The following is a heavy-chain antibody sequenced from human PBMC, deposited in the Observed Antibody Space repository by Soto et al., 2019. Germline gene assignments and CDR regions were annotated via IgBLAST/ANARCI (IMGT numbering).Heavy chain of an antibody. V-gene: IGHV2-26*01. D-gene: IGHD3-3*01. Sequence: QFTLKESGPVLVKPTETLTLTCAVSGFSLSNGRLGVRWIRQPPGTALEWLAHIFSNDEKSYTTSLKSRLTITKDTSKRHVGLIVTNMDPVDTATSSCARTDTYYDLRGPYYVCDYWGQGTLVTVSA. CDR1: GFSLSNGRLG. J-gene: IGHJ4*02. CDR3: ARTDTYYDLRGPYYVCDY. CDR2: IFSNDEK.